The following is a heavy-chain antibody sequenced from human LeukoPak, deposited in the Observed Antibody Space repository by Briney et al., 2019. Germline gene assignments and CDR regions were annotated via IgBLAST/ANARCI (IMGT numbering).Heavy chain of an antibody. Sequence: SETLSLTCTVSGGSISSGDYYWSWIRQPPGKGLEWIGYIYYSGSTYYNPSLKSRVTISVDTSKNQFSLKLSSVTAADTAVYYCARIEMATIIGVPWGQGTLVTVSS. J-gene: IGHJ4*02. V-gene: IGHV4-30-4*08. CDR2: IYYSGST. CDR1: GGSISSGDYY. CDR3: ARIEMATIIGVP. D-gene: IGHD5-24*01.